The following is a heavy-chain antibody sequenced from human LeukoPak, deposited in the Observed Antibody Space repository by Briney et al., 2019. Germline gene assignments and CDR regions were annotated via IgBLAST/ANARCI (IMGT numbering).Heavy chain of an antibody. J-gene: IGHJ2*01. Sequence: PSETLSLTCTVSGGSISSSSYYWGWIRQPPGKGLEWIGSIYYSGSTYYNPSLKSRVTISVDTSKNRFSLKLSSVTAADTAVYYCARDLRNTMVRGVPQTYWYFDLWGRGTLVTVSS. CDR3: ARDLRNTMVRGVPQTYWYFDL. V-gene: IGHV4-39*07. D-gene: IGHD3-10*01. CDR2: IYYSGST. CDR1: GGSISSSSYY.